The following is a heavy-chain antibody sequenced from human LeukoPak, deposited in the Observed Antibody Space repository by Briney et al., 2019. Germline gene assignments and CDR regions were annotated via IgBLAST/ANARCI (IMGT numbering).Heavy chain of an antibody. Sequence: SQTLSLTCAISGDSVSSNSGAWNWIRQSPSRGLEWLGRTYYRSKWHNEYAVSLRSRITINPDTSENQFSLQLNSVSPEDTAVYYCASGTAANGMDVWGQGTTVTVSS. CDR1: GDSVSSNSGA. V-gene: IGHV6-1*01. CDR2: TYYRSKWHN. J-gene: IGHJ6*02. CDR3: ASGTAANGMDV. D-gene: IGHD1-1*01.